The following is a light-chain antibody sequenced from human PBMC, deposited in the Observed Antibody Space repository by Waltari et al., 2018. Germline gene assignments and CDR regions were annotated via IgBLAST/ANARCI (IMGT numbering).Light chain of an antibody. CDR2: DLT. CDR3: SSYTGRGTVI. J-gene: IGLJ2*01. V-gene: IGLV2-14*01. CDR1: NCHIDSYNY. Sequence: QSDQTQPASVSRSPGQPITLSCTGPNCHIDSYNYLSWYQQYPGKAPKLIIYDLTERPSGVSTRFSGSKSGNTASLTISGLQADDEADYFCSSYTGRGTVIFGRGTMVTVL.